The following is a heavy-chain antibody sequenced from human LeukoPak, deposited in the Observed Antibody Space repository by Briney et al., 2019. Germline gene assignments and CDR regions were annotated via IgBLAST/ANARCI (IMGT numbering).Heavy chain of an antibody. Sequence: ASVKVSCKASGYTFTSYGITWVRQAPGQGLEWMGWISGYNGNTKYAQKVQGRVTMTTDTSTSTAYMELRSLRSDDTAVYYCARGYSYGSDYYYGMDVWGQGTTVTVSS. CDR1: GYTFTSYG. V-gene: IGHV1-18*01. D-gene: IGHD5-18*01. CDR2: ISGYNGNT. CDR3: ARGYSYGSDYYYGMDV. J-gene: IGHJ6*02.